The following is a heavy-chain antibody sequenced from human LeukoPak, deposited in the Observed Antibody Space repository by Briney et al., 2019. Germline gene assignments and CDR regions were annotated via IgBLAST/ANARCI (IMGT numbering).Heavy chain of an antibody. CDR2: IYYSGIT. CDR1: GGPISSGDYY. CDR3: ARDCSGGSCYLFGMDV. D-gene: IGHD2-15*01. J-gene: IGHJ6*02. V-gene: IGHV4-30-4*01. Sequence: PSETLSLTCTVSGGPISSGDYYWSWIRQPPGKGLEWIGYIYYSGITYYNPSLKSRVTISVDTSKNQFSLKLSSVTAADTAAYFCARDCSGGSCYLFGMDVWGQGTTVTVSS.